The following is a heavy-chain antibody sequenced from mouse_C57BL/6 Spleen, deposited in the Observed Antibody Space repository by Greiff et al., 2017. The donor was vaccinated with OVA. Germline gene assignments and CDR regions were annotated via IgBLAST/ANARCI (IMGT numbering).Heavy chain of an antibody. J-gene: IGHJ3*01. CDR3: AKSDGCDRDWFAY. CDR2: IDPSASET. Sequence: QVQLQQPGAELVRPGSSVKLSCKASGYTFTSYWMHWVKQSPIQGLEWIGNIDPSASETHYNQKFKDKATLTVDKSSSTAYMQLRSLTSEDSAVYNSAKSDGCDRDWFAYWGQGTLVTVSA. CDR1: GYTFTSYW. V-gene: IGHV1-52*01. D-gene: IGHD2-2*01.